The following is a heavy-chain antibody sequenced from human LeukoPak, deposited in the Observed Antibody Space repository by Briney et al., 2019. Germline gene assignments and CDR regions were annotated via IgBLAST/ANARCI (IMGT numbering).Heavy chain of an antibody. D-gene: IGHD3-10*01. CDR1: GFTFSDYA. J-gene: IGHJ2*01. Sequence: GGSLRLSCTASGFTFSDYAVTWVRQAPGKGLEWVAVIWDDGSNKYYAESVKGRFTISRDISKNMLYLQMNSLRVEDTAVYYCAKERGGQDWDFDLWGRGALVTVSS. V-gene: IGHV3-33*06. CDR3: AKERGGQDWDFDL. CDR2: IWDDGSNK.